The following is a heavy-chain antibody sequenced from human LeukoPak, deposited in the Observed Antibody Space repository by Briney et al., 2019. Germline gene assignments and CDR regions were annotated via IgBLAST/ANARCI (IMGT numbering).Heavy chain of an antibody. J-gene: IGHJ4*02. V-gene: IGHV3-7*01. CDR1: GFTFRNYW. CDR3: ARDVFCGDDCYSPKSN. Sequence: GGSLRLSCAASGFTFRNYWMSWVRQAPGKGLEWVATINQDGSEKYHADSVKGRFTISRDNAENSLFLQLNSLRAEDTAVYYCARDVFCGDDCYSPKSNWGQGTLVTVSS. D-gene: IGHD2-21*02. CDR2: INQDGSEK.